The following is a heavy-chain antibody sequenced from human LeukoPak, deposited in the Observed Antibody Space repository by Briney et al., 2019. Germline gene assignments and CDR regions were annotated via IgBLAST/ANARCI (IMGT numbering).Heavy chain of an antibody. V-gene: IGHV1-46*01. CDR1: GYTFTSYY. CDR2: INPTGGST. D-gene: IGHD2-15*01. Sequence: ASVKVSFKASGYTFTSYYMHWVRQAPGQGLEWMGIINPTGGSTSYEQKFQGRVTRTRDTSTSTVYMELSSLRSEDTAVYYCARGYCSGGSCYSVGWFDPWGQGTLVTVSS. J-gene: IGHJ5*02. CDR3: ARGYCSGGSCYSVGWFDP.